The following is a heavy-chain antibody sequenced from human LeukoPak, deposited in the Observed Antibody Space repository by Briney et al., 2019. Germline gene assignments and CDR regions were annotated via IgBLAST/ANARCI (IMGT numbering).Heavy chain of an antibody. CDR1: GYSINSGFY. CDR3: ASLGPLVPNYYYYMDV. J-gene: IGHJ6*03. V-gene: IGHV4-38-2*02. CDR2: SYRSGSP. Sequence: SETLSLTCTVSGYSINSGFYWGWIRQPPGKGLEWIGNSYRSGSPHYRSSLKSRVTISVDTSKNQLSLKLTSVTAADTAVYYCASLGPLVPNYYYYMDVWGKGTTVTVSS. D-gene: IGHD5-24*01.